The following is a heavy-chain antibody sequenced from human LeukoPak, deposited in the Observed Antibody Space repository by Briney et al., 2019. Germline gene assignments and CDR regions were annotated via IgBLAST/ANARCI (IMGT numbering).Heavy chain of an antibody. Sequence: GGSLRLSCAVSGFTFSSYAMSWVRQAPGKGLEWVANIKQDGSEKYYVDSVKGRFTISRDNAKSSLYLQLNSLRVEDTAVYYCARDSRNAWSEYFQHWGQGTLVTVSS. D-gene: IGHD2-2*01. CDR1: GFTFSSYA. V-gene: IGHV3-7*01. J-gene: IGHJ1*01. CDR2: IKQDGSEK. CDR3: ARDSRNAWSEYFQH.